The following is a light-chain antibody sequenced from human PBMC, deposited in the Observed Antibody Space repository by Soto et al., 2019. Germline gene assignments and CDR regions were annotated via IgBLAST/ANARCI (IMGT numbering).Light chain of an antibody. CDR3: QQYGSSSGT. J-gene: IGKJ1*01. V-gene: IGKV3-20*01. CDR1: QSVSSHY. Sequence: SVLTQSPHTLSFSTEQRATRSCRASQSVSSHYLPWYQQKPCQAPTLLIYGASSSAIGIPDRFSGSGSGTDFTLTVSRLEPEDFAVYYCQQYGSSSGTFGQGTKVDIK. CDR2: GAS.